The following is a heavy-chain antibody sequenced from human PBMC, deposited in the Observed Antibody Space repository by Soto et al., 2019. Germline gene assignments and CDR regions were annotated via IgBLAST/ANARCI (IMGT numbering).Heavy chain of an antibody. V-gene: IGHV4-34*01. Sequence: QVQLQQWGAGLLKPSETLSLTCAVYGGSFSGYYWSWIRQPPGKGLEWIGEINHSGSTNYNPSLKSRVTIPVDPSKNQCSLKLSSVTAADTAVYYCARERAVLLWFGEFNWFDPWGQGTLVTVSS. CDR1: GGSFSGYY. D-gene: IGHD3-10*01. CDR3: ARERAVLLWFGEFNWFDP. J-gene: IGHJ5*02. CDR2: INHSGST.